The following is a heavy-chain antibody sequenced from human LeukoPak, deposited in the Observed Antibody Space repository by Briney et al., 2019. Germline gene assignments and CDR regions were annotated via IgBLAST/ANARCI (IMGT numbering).Heavy chain of an antibody. V-gene: IGHV4-34*01. Sequence: PSETLSLTCAVYGGSFSGYYWSWIRQPPGKGLEWNGEINHSGSTNYNPSLKSRVTISVDTSKNQFSLKLSSVTAADTAVYHCAGRPYYYDSSGPGVFDYWGQGTLVTVSS. D-gene: IGHD3-22*01. CDR2: INHSGST. CDR3: AGRPYYYDSSGPGVFDY. J-gene: IGHJ4*02. CDR1: GGSFSGYY.